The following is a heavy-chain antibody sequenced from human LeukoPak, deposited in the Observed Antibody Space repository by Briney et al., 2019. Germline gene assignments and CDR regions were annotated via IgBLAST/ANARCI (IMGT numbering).Heavy chain of an antibody. Sequence: AETLSLTCTVSGGSISSYYWSWIRQPAGKGLEWIGYIYYSGSTDYNPSLKSRVTISVDTSKNQFSLKLSSVTAADTAVYYCARLDSSGYYYFDYWGQGTLVTVSS. CDR2: IYYSGST. CDR1: GGSISSYY. D-gene: IGHD3-22*01. J-gene: IGHJ4*02. V-gene: IGHV4-59*01. CDR3: ARLDSSGYYYFDY.